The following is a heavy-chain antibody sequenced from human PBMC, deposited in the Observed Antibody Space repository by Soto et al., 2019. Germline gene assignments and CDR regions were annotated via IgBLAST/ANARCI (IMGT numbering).Heavy chain of an antibody. Sequence: GGSLRLSCAASGFTFSSYAMSWVRQAPGKGLEWVSAISGSGCSTYYADSVKGRFTISRDNSKNTMYLQMNSLRAEDTAVDYCSKDQEALTDYGDDFDYWGQGTLVTVSS. D-gene: IGHD4-17*01. CDR1: GFTFSSYA. CDR2: ISGSGCST. CDR3: SKDQEALTDYGDDFDY. J-gene: IGHJ4*02. V-gene: IGHV3-23*01.